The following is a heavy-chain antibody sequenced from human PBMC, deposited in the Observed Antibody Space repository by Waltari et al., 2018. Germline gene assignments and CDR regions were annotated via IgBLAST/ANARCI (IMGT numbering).Heavy chain of an antibody. CDR1: GGSISSYY. CDR3: ARVFIELGLRNYYYYGMDV. D-gene: IGHD2-15*01. J-gene: IGHJ6*02. CDR2: IYYSGST. V-gene: IGHV4-59*01. Sequence: QVQLQESGPGLVKPSETLSLTCTVSGGSISSYYWSWIRQPPGKGLEWIGYIYYSGSTHYNPSLKSRVTISVDTSKDQFSLKLSSVTAADTAVYYCARVFIELGLRNYYYYGMDVWGQGTTVTVSS.